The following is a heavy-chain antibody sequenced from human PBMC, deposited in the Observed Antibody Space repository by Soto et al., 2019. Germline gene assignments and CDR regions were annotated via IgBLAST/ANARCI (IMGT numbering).Heavy chain of an antibody. CDR2: IIPIFGTA. D-gene: IGHD2-2*01. J-gene: IGHJ5*02. Sequence: SVKVSCKASGGTFSSYAISWLRQSPGQGLEWMGGIIPIFGTANYAQKFQGRVTITADESTSTAYMELSSLRSEDTAVYYCTASNYCSSTSCYRGRWFDPWGQGTLVTVSS. CDR1: GGTFSSYA. CDR3: TASNYCSSTSCYRGRWFDP. V-gene: IGHV1-69*13.